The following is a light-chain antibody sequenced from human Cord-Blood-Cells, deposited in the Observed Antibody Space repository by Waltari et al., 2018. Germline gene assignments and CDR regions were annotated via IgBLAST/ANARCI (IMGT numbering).Light chain of an antibody. CDR3: QSYDSSLSGSV. CDR2: GNS. J-gene: IGLJ3*02. Sequence: QSVLTQPPSVSGAPGQRVTISCPGSSSNIGAGFDVHWYQQLPGTAPKLLIYGNSNRPSGVPDRFSGSKSGTSASLAITGLQAEDGADYYCQSYDSSLSGSVFGGGTKLTVL. V-gene: IGLV1-40*01. CDR1: SSNIGAGFD.